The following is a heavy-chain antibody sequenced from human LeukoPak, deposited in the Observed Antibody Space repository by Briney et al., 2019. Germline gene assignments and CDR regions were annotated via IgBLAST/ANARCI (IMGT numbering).Heavy chain of an antibody. V-gene: IGHV1-2*02. CDR3: ARALNIWIQLWLRAPTFDP. CDR2: INPNSGGT. Sequence: GASVKVSCKASGYTFTGYYMHWVRQAPGQGLEWMGWINPNSGGTNYAQKFQGRVTMTRDTSISTAYMELSRLRSDDTAVYYCARALNIWIQLWLRAPTFDPWGQGTLVTVSS. CDR1: GYTFTGYY. D-gene: IGHD5-18*01. J-gene: IGHJ5*02.